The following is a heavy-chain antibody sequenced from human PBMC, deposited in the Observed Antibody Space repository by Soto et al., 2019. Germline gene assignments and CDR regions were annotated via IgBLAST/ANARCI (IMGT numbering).Heavy chain of an antibody. CDR1: GGSINSFY. V-gene: IGHV4-59*01. D-gene: IGHD6-6*01. CDR3: ARLPGTSVLDGFGL. CDR2: ISDIGRT. J-gene: IGHJ3*01. Sequence: PSETLSLTCSVSGGSINSFYWSWIRRAPGKGLEWIGYISDIGRTDYNPSLKSRITISLDTSKDQISLNLRSVTAADTALYFCARLPGTSVLDGFGLWGPGTMVTVSS.